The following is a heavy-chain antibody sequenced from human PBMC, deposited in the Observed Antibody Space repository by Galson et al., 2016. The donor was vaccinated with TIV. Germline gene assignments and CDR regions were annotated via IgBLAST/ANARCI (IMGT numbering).Heavy chain of an antibody. CDR3: AHANLQWLIQAFDF. CDR2: IYWDDDK. J-gene: IGHJ4*02. CDR1: GFSLNTRGVG. V-gene: IGHV2-5*02. Sequence: PALVKPTQTLTLTCTFSGFSLNTRGVGVGWIRQPPGKALEWLALIYWDDDKRYSPSLKNRLTITKDTSKNQVVLTMTNMDPVDTATYYCAHANLQWLIQAFDFWGQGTLVT. D-gene: IGHD6-19*01.